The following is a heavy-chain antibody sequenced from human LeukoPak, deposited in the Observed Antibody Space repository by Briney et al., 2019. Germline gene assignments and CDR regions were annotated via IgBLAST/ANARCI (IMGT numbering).Heavy chain of an antibody. V-gene: IGHV3-66*01. CDR1: GLTVSSHH. Sequence: GGSLRLSCAVSGLTVSSHHMSWVRQTPGKGLEWVSIIYSGGTTKYADSVKGRFIISKDNSKNMVYLQMDSLRGEDSAMYYCARVDHYYDSSGYYGGFDYWGQGTLVTVSS. CDR3: ARVDHYYDSSGYYGGFDY. D-gene: IGHD3-22*01. J-gene: IGHJ4*02. CDR2: IYSGGTT.